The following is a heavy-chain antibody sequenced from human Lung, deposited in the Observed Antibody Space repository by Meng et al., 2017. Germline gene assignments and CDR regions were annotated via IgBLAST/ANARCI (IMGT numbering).Heavy chain of an antibody. CDR3: ASHPRELPS. CDR2: INTGNGAA. J-gene: IGHJ4*02. V-gene: IGHV1-3*04. Sequence: AQLGQSGAWVTKPGASVKVSCKASGYTFTSYPIYWVRQAPGQRPEWMGWINTGNGAAKYSQKFQGRVTMTRDTSASTAYMELSSLTSEDTATYYCASHPRELPSWGQGTLVTVSS. D-gene: IGHD1-26*01. CDR1: GYTFTSYP.